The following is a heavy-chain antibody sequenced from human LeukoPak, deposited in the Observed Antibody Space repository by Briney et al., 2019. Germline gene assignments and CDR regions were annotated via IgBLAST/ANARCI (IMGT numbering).Heavy chain of an antibody. CDR3: AKETVAAAGPFDS. CDR2: ISDRGSRT. CDR1: GITLSNYG. Sequence: PGGSLRLSCAVSGITLSNYGMSWVRQAPGKGLEWVAGISDRGSRTNYADSVKGRFTISRDNYKNTLFLQMNSLRAEDTAVYFCAKETVAAAGPFDSWGQGTLVTVSS. J-gene: IGHJ4*02. V-gene: IGHV3-23*01. D-gene: IGHD6-13*01.